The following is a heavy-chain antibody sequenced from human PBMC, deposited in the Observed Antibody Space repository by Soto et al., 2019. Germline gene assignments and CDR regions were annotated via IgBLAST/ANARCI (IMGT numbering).Heavy chain of an antibody. J-gene: IGHJ4*02. CDR1: GFTFSSYA. CDR3: AKGDLTGYSSSWYPFDY. D-gene: IGHD6-13*01. CDR2: ISGSGGST. Sequence: GSLRLSCAASGFTFSSYAMSWVRQAPGKGLEWVSAISGSGGSTYYADSVKGRFTISRDNSKNTLYRQMNSLRAEDTAVYDCAKGDLTGYSSSWYPFDYWGQGTPVTVSS. V-gene: IGHV3-23*01.